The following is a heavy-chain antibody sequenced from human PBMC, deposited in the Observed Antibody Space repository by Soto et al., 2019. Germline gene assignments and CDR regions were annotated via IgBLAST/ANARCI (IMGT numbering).Heavy chain of an antibody. CDR2: INPNSGAT. V-gene: IGHV1-2*02. J-gene: IGHJ4*02. CDR3: ARAAPLRYSGYALDH. CDR1: GYTFTDYY. D-gene: IGHD5-12*01. Sequence: QVQLVSSGAEVKKPGASVKVSCRASGYTFTDYYIHWVRQAPGQGLQWVGWINPNSGATEYAQKFQGRVTMTRDPSISTLYMEVTRLRSDDTALYFCARAAPLRYSGYALDHWGQGTRVTVST.